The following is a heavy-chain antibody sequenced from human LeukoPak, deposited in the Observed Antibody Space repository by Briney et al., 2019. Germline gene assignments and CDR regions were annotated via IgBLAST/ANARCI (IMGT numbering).Heavy chain of an antibody. CDR3: ARGDPSYDRSENYYYLDY. J-gene: IGHJ4*02. D-gene: IGHD3-22*01. CDR2: IWDDGSGK. V-gene: IGHV3-33*01. Sequence: GGSLRLSCAASGFTFSNYGMHWVRQAPGKGLEWVAVIWDDGSGKYYADSVRGRFTISRDNSKNTLYLQMNSLRAEDTAVYYCARGDPSYDRSENYYYLDYWGQGTLVTVSS. CDR1: GFTFSNYG.